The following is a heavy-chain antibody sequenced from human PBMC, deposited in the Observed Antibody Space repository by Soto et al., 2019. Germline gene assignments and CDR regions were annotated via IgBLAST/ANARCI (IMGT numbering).Heavy chain of an antibody. J-gene: IGHJ5*02. V-gene: IGHV1-8*01. D-gene: IGHD6-13*01. CDR3: ASIGKSSSSWLNWFDP. Sequence: GASVKVSCKASGYTFTSYDINWVRQATGQGLEWMGWMNPNSGNTGYAQKFQGRVTMTRNTSISTAYMELSSLRFEDTAVYYCASIGKSSSSWLNWFDPWGQGTLVTVSS. CDR2: MNPNSGNT. CDR1: GYTFTSYD.